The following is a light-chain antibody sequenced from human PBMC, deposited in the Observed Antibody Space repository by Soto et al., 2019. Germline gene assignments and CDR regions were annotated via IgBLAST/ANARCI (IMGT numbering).Light chain of an antibody. J-gene: IGKJ1*01. CDR2: DAY. V-gene: IGKV1-5*01. CDR3: QQYDSYSWT. CDR1: QTISSW. Sequence: DIQMTQSPSTLSASVGDRVTITCRASQTISSWLAWYQQLPGKAPKLLIYDAYTLETGVPSRFSGSGSGRDFTLTISSLQADDFATYYCQQYDSYSWTCGQGTKVEV.